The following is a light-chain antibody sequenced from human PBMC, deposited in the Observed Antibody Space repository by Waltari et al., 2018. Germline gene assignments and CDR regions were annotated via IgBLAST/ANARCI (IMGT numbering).Light chain of an antibody. J-gene: IGLJ3*02. V-gene: IGLV4-69*01. CDR2: VNSDGSH. CDR3: QTGGHGIWV. CDR1: SGHRSDA. Sequence: QLVLTQSPSASASLGASVKLTCTLSSGHRSDASAWHQQQPEKGPRYLMKVNSDGSHSNGDGIPDRFSGSSSGAERYLIISSLQSEDEADYYCQTGGHGIWVFGGGTKLTVL.